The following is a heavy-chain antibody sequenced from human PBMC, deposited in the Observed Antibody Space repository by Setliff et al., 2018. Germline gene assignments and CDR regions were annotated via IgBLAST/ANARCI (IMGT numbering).Heavy chain of an antibody. D-gene: IGHD1-26*01. V-gene: IGHV4-61*01. CDR3: ARKGISALSGAFDM. Sequence: SETLSLTCTASGGSVSISSYYWSWIRQPPGKGLEWIGYIFYSGSTKYNPSLKSRVTMSVDTSKNQFSLKLSSVTAADTAVYYCARKGISALSGAFDMWGQGTMVTVSS. CDR1: GGSVSISSYY. CDR2: IFYSGST. J-gene: IGHJ3*02.